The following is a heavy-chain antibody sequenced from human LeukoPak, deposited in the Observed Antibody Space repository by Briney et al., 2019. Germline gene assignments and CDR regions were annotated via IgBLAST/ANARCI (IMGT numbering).Heavy chain of an antibody. CDR2: IWYCGTNK. CDR3: ARDTIYDFWSGHNFDY. V-gene: IGHV3-33*01. J-gene: IGHJ4*02. Sequence: GGSLRLSFLASGFIFSSYGMHWVRQAPGKGLEWVAVIWYCGTNKYYGDSVKGRFTISRDNSKNTIYLQINRLRVEDKAVYYCARDTIYDFWSGHNFDYWGQGPLVTVSS. D-gene: IGHD3-3*01. CDR1: GFIFSSYG.